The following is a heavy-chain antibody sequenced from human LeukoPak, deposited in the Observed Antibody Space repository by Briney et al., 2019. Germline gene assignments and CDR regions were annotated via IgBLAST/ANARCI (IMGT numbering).Heavy chain of an antibody. Sequence: SETLSLTCTVSGGSITGSTYYWGWISQPPGKGLEWIVSVIHSGTTYYNPSLRSRVIVSMDTSKKQFSLRLSSVTAADTAVYYCARHDYDSSGHRRDYYFDYWSQGTLVTVSS. V-gene: IGHV4-39*01. D-gene: IGHD3-22*01. CDR2: VIHSGTT. CDR3: ARHDYDSSGHRRDYYFDY. CDR1: GGSITGSTYY. J-gene: IGHJ4*02.